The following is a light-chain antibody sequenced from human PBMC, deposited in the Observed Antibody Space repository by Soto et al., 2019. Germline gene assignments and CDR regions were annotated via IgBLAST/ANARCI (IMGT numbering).Light chain of an antibody. J-gene: IGKJ5*01. CDR1: QSVSSN. CDR2: GAS. CDR3: QQYNNWPLT. V-gene: IGKV3-15*01. Sequence: EIVMTQSPATLSVSPGERATLSCRASQSVSSNLAWYQQKPGQAPRLLIYGASTRATGIPARFSGSGSGTEFPLTISSLQSEDFAVYYCQQYNNWPLTCGQGTRLEIK.